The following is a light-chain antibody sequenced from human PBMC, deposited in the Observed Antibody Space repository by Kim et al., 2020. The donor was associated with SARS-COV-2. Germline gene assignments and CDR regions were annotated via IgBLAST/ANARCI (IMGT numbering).Light chain of an antibody. CDR2: EVI. J-gene: IGLJ2*01. V-gene: IGLV2-8*01. Sequence: GQPFTTSCCGPAAAIGRYDYVYWYHQHPPKAPTIIIFEVIKRPSGVPDRRSGCKAGNTASLPVTGLHDEDEADYFCSSYAARNTLLFGGGTQLTVL. CDR1: AAAIGRYDY. CDR3: SSYAARNTLL.